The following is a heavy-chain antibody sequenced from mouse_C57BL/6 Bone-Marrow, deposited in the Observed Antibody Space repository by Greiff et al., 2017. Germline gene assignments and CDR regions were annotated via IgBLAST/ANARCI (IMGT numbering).Heavy chain of an antibody. CDR2: IHPNSGST. Sequence: VKLQESGAELVKPGASVKLSCKASGYTFTSYWMHWVKQRPGQGLEWIGMIHPNSGSTNYNEKFKSKATLTVDKSSSTAYMQLSSLTSEDSAVYYCARGGSYYSFFYAMDYWGQGTSVTVSS. D-gene: IGHD2-12*01. J-gene: IGHJ4*01. V-gene: IGHV1-64*01. CDR1: GYTFTSYW. CDR3: ARGGSYYSFFYAMDY.